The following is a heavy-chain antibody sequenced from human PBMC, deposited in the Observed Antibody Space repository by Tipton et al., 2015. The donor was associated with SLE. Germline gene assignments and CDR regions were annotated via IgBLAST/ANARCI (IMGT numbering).Heavy chain of an antibody. CDR2: IYYSGST. J-gene: IGHJ3*02. D-gene: IGHD3-22*01. Sequence: LRLSCTVSGGSISSYYWSWIRQPPGKGLEWIGYIYYSGSTNYNPSLKSRVTISVDTSKNQFSLKLSSVTAADTAVYYCASTIVVAPWAFDIWGQGTMVTVSS. CDR1: GGSISSYY. CDR3: ASTIVVAPWAFDI. V-gene: IGHV4-59*01.